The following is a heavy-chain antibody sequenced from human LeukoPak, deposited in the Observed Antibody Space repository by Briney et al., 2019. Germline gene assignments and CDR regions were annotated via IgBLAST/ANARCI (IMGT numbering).Heavy chain of an antibody. CDR3: ARGLL. J-gene: IGHJ1*01. CDR2: ISHSGNT. Sequence: SETLSLTCTVSGYSIGSGYYWGWIRQSPGKGLEWIGKISHSGNTLYNPSLKSRVTISIDISKNQYSLNLTSVTAADTAIYYCARGLLWGQGTLVTVSS. V-gene: IGHV4-38-2*02. CDR1: GYSIGSGYY.